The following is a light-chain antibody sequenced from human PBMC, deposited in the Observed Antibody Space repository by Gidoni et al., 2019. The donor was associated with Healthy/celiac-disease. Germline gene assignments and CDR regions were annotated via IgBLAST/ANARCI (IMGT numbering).Light chain of an antibody. V-gene: IGKV3-20*01. CDR2: GAS. CDR3: QQYGSSPRT. J-gene: IGKJ1*01. Sequence: EIVLTPSPGTLSLSPGERATLSCRASQSVSSSYLAWYQQKPGQAPRLLTYGASGRATGIPDRFSGSGSGTDFTLTISRLEPEDFAVYYCQQYGSSPRTFGQGTKVEIK. CDR1: QSVSSSY.